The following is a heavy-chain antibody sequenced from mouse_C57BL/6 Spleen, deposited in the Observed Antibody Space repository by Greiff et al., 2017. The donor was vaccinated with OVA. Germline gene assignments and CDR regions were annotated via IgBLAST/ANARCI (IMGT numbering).Heavy chain of an antibody. CDR1: GYAFSSSW. Sequence: QVQLQQSGPELVKPGASVKISCKASGYAFSSSWMNWVKQRPGKGLEWIGRIYPGDGDTNYNGKFKGKATLTADKSSSTAYMQLSSLTSEDSAVYCGARSDGSTLYAMDCWGHGTSVTVSS. CDR2: IYPGDGDT. V-gene: IGHV1-82*01. J-gene: IGHJ4*01. D-gene: IGHD1-1*01. CDR3: ARSDGSTLYAMDC.